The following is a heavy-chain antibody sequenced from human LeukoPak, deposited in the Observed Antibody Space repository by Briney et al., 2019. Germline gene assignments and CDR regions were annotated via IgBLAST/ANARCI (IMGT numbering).Heavy chain of an antibody. Sequence: SEALSLTCTVSGRSISSYYWSWIRQPPGKGLEWIGYIYYSGSTNYNPSLKSRVTISVDTSKNQFSLKLSSVTAADTAVYYCARGGGKWFDPWGQGTLVTVSS. CDR1: GRSISSYY. J-gene: IGHJ5*02. D-gene: IGHD3-16*01. CDR3: ARGGGKWFDP. V-gene: IGHV4-59*01. CDR2: IYYSGST.